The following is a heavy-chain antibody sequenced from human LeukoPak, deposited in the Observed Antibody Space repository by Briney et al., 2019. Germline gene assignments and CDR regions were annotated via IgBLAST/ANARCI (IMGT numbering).Heavy chain of an antibody. CDR1: GFTFNSYT. CDR2: IDSSSSYI. D-gene: IGHD3-9*01. J-gene: IGHJ3*02. CDR3: ARDGLSRDFLTGYYMGAFDI. Sequence: GGSLRLSCAASGFTFNSYTLNWVRQAPGKGLEWVSSIDSSSSYIYYADSVKGRFTISRDNAKNSLYLQMNSLRAEDTAVYYCARDGLSRDFLTGYYMGAFDIWGPGTTVTVSS. V-gene: IGHV3-21*01.